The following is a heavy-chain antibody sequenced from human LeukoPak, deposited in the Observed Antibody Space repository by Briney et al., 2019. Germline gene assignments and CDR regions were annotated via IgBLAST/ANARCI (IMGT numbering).Heavy chain of an antibody. V-gene: IGHV3-74*01. CDR2: INSDGSST. Sequence: GGSPRLSCAASGFTFSDYWMHWVRQAPGKGLVWVSRINSDGSSTSYADSVKGRFTISRDNAKNTLYLQTNSLRAEDTAVYYCARDVRWYCSSTSCWYFDPWGRGTLVTVSS. CDR3: ARDVRWYCSSTSCWYFDP. D-gene: IGHD2-2*01. CDR1: GFTFSDYW. J-gene: IGHJ2*01.